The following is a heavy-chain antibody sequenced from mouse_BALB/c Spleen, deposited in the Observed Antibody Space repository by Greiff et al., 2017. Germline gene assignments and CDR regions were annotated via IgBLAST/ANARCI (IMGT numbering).Heavy chain of an antibody. CDR1: GFNIKDTY. Sequence: VQLQQSGAELVKPGASVKLSCTASGFNIKDTYMHWVKQRPEQGLEWIGRIDPANGNTKYDPKFQGKATITADTSSNTAYLQLSSLTSEDTAVYYCASNCDRAYWGQGTLVTVSA. V-gene: IGHV14-3*02. J-gene: IGHJ3*01. D-gene: IGHD4-1*01. CDR2: IDPANGNT. CDR3: ASNCDRAY.